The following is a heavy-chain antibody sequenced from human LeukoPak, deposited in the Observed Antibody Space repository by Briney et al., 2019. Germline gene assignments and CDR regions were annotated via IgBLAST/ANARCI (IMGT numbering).Heavy chain of an antibody. Sequence: SETLSLTCTVSGGSISSYYWGWVRQPPGKGLEWVGQIYYRGTPNYNPSLGGRVTISIDTSKNQFSLKLSSVTAADTAVYYCARGGGAAAGTNWFDPWGQGTLVTVSS. V-gene: IGHV4-59*12. CDR3: ARGGGAAAGTNWFDP. CDR2: IYYRGTP. D-gene: IGHD6-13*01. CDR1: GGSISSYY. J-gene: IGHJ5*02.